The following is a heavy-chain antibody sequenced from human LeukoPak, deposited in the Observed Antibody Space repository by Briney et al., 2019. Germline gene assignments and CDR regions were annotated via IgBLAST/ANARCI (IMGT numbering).Heavy chain of an antibody. V-gene: IGHV3-23*01. CDR2: IIGSGGST. Sequence: GGSLRLSCAASGFTFSSYAMRWVRQTPGKGLEWVSAIIGSGGSTYYAYSVKGRVTISRDNSKNAVYPPMNSLGAEDKAVYYCAKNTRMVKWGQGTLVTVSS. CDR1: GFTFSSYA. D-gene: IGHD5-18*01. J-gene: IGHJ4*02. CDR3: AKNTRMVK.